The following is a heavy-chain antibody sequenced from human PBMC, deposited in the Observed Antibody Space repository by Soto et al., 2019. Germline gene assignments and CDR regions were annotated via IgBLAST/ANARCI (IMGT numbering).Heavy chain of an antibody. D-gene: IGHD2-15*01. CDR3: DVVAATGYYYLDV. Sequence: GGSLRLSCAASGFTFSRYAMSWVRQAPGKGLEWVSAIICSGGSTYYADSVKGRFTISRDNSKNTLYLQMNSLRAEDTAVYYCDVVAATGYYYLDVWGKGTTVTVSS. CDR1: GFTFSRYA. V-gene: IGHV3-23*01. CDR2: IICSGGST. J-gene: IGHJ6*03.